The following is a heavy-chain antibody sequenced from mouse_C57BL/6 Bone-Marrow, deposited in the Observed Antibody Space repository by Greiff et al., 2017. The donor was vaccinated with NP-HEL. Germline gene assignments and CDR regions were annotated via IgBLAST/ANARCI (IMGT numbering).Heavy chain of an antibody. CDR1: GFTFSSYG. CDR3: ASHYDYDVAWFAY. D-gene: IGHD2-4*01. CDR2: ISSGGSYT. J-gene: IGHJ3*01. V-gene: IGHV5-6*01. Sequence: EVKLQESGGDLVKPGGSLKLSCAASGFTFSSYGMSWVRQTPDKRLEWVATISSGGSYTYYPDSVKGRFTISRDNAKNTLYLQMSSLKSEDTAMYYCASHYDYDVAWFAYWGQGTLVTVSA.